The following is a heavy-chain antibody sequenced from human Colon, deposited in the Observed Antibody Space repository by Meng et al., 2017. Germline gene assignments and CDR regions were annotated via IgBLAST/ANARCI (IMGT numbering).Heavy chain of an antibody. D-gene: IGHD2-15*01. J-gene: IGHJ4*02. CDR3: AKYDRPPYCFEY. CDR2: IYYTGST. CDR1: GGSISGNY. Sequence: QAQLQEAGPGLVKPSETLSLTCTVSGGSISGNYWSWIRQSPGRGLEWIAYIYYTGSTNYNPSFKSRATISVDTSKNQFSLNLASVTAADTAVYYCAKYDRPPYCFEYWGQGTLVTVSS. V-gene: IGHV4-59*01.